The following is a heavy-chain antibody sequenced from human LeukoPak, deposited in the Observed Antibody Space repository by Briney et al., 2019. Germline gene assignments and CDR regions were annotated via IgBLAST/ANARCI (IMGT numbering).Heavy chain of an antibody. CDR3: TTDRYCSGGSCYQDY. CDR2: IKSKTDGGTT. D-gene: IGHD2-15*01. CDR1: GFTFSNAW. V-gene: IGHV3-15*01. Sequence: GGSLRLSYAASGFTFSNAWMSWVRQAPGKGLEWVGRIKSKTDGGTTDYAAPVKGRFTISRDDSKNTLYLQMNSLKTEDTAVYYCTTDRYCSGGSCYQDYWGQGTLVTVSS. J-gene: IGHJ4*02.